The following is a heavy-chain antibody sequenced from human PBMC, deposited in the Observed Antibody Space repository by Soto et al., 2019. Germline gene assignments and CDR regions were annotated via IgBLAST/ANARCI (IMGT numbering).Heavy chain of an antibody. J-gene: IGHJ4*02. Sequence: SETLCLTCTISGGSISNYYWSWIRQPPGKGLEWIGYIYYGGSTNYNPSLKSRVTISVDTSKNQFSLKLSSVTAADTAVYYCARDSSGLDYWGQGTLVTVS. D-gene: IGHD3-22*01. V-gene: IGHV4-59*12. CDR3: ARDSSGLDY. CDR1: GGSISNYY. CDR2: IYYGGST.